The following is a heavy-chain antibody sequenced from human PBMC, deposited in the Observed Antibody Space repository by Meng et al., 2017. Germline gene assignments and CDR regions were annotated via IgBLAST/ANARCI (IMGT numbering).Heavy chain of an antibody. Sequence: QVQRVESGGGLVKPGGSMSLSCAAAGFTFSYYYMSWIRQAPGKGLEWVSYISSSGSTIYYADSVKGRFTISRDNAKNSLYLQMNSLRAEDTAVYYCARCQEQWLPFDYWGQGTLVTVSS. V-gene: IGHV3-11*01. D-gene: IGHD6-19*01. CDR2: ISSSGSTI. CDR3: ARCQEQWLPFDY. CDR1: GFTFSYYY. J-gene: IGHJ4*02.